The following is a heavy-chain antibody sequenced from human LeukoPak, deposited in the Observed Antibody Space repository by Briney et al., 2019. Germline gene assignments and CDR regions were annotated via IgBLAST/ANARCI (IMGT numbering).Heavy chain of an antibody. CDR2: TYYRSKWYN. D-gene: IGHD2-15*01. J-gene: IGHJ4*02. CDR3: ARGGVGRSGGTCYSPYYFDY. V-gene: IGHV6-1*01. Sequence: SQTLSLTCDISGESVSSNSAAWNWIRQSPSRGLEWLGATYYRSKWYNDYAVSVKSRITINPDTSKNQFSLQLNSVTPEDTAVYYYARGGVGRSGGTCYSPYYFDYWGQGTLVTVSS. CDR1: GESVSSNSAA.